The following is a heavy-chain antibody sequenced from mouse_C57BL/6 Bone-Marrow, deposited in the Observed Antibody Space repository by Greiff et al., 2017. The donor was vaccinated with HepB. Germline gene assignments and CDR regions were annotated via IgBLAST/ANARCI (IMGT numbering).Heavy chain of an antibody. D-gene: IGHD1-1*01. CDR1: GYAFSSSW. CDR2: IYPGDGDT. V-gene: IGHV1-82*01. Sequence: VQLQESGPELVKPGASVKISCKASGYAFSSSWMNWVKQRPGKGLEWIGRIYPGDGDTNYNGKFKGKATLTADKSSSTAYMQLSSLTSEDSAVYFCARMGYGSSYPYFDYWGQGTTLTVSS. CDR3: ARMGYGSSYPYFDY. J-gene: IGHJ2*01.